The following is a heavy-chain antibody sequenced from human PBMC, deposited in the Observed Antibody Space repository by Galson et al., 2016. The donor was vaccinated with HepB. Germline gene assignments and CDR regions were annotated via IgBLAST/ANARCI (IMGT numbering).Heavy chain of an antibody. CDR1: GFTFSHTW. CDR2: IKTKTDGGAT. V-gene: IGHV3-15*01. D-gene: IGHD2-2*01. Sequence: SLRLSCAASGFTFSHTWMSWVRRSPGKGLEWVGRIKTKTDGGATDYAAPVKGRFIISRGDSKNQLHLQINSLKPEDTAVYYCTAGPRPAAMAFDHWGQGTLVTVSS. J-gene: IGHJ4*02. CDR3: TAGPRPAAMAFDH.